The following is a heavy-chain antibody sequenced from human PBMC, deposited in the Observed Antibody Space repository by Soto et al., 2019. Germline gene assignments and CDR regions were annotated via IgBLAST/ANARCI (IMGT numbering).Heavy chain of an antibody. Sequence: QITVKESSPTLVKPTQTLTLTCTFSGFSLSNIGAGVGWIRQPPGKALECLALTYWGDDKRYTSSLKTRLTSTKETYIRQVVLTVANMDPADTGPSNSAYIAYASGWQIMEHWGQGNLLSVPS. D-gene: IGHD6-19*01. J-gene: IGHJ4*02. V-gene: IGHV2-5*02. CDR2: TYWGDDK. CDR3: AYIAYASGWQIMEH. CDR1: GFSLSNIGAG.